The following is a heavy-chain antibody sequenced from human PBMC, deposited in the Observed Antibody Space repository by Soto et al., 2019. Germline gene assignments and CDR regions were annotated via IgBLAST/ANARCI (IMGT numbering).Heavy chain of an antibody. CDR3: ARDRGPYSSDWDNFDY. J-gene: IGHJ4*02. Sequence: EVQLEESGGGLVKPGGSLRLSCAASGFTFSRYTMNWVRQAPGKGLEWVSSISSSSSDIYYVDSVKGRFTISRDNAKKALFMQMNSLRVEDTAVYYCARDRGPYSSDWDNFDYWGQGTLVTVSS. CDR1: GFTFSRYT. D-gene: IGHD6-19*01. V-gene: IGHV3-21*04. CDR2: ISSSSSDI.